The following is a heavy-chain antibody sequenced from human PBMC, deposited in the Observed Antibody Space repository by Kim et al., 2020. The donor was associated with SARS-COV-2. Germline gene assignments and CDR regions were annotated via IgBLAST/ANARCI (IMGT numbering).Heavy chain of an antibody. CDR1: GFTFSSYA. D-gene: IGHD3-9*01. Sequence: GGSLRLSCAASGFTFSSYAMSWVRQAPGKGLEWVSAISGSGGSTYYADSVKGRFTISRDNSKNTLYLQMNSLRAEDTAVYYCAKPRLRYFDWSAFDYWGQGTLVTVSS. V-gene: IGHV3-23*01. CDR2: ISGSGGST. CDR3: AKPRLRYFDWSAFDY. J-gene: IGHJ4*02.